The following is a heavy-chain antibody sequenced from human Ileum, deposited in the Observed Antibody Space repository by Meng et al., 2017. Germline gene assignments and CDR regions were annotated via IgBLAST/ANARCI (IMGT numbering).Heavy chain of an antibody. CDR3: AKVRYNWNYDYFDS. V-gene: IGHV3-23*01. CDR1: GFTFSSYV. Sequence: SCAASGFTFSSYVMSWVRQAPGKGLEWVSVISGSGDNTYYADSVKGRFTISRDNSKSTLYLQMNSLRAEDTAVYYCAKVRYNWNYDYFDSWGQGTLVTVSS. J-gene: IGHJ4*02. D-gene: IGHD1-7*01. CDR2: ISGSGDNT.